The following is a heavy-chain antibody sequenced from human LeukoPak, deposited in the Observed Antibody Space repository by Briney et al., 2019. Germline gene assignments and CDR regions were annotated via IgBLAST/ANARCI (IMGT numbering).Heavy chain of an antibody. V-gene: IGHV4-34*01. CDR1: GGSFSGYY. CDR3: ARGSRYNWNYICNY. CDR2: INHSEST. Sequence: SETLSLTCAVYGGSFSGYYWSWIRQPPGKGLEWIGEINHSESTNYNPSLKSRVTISVDTSKNQFSLKLSSVTAADTAVYYCARGSRYNWNYICNYWGQGTLVTVSS. J-gene: IGHJ4*02. D-gene: IGHD1-7*01.